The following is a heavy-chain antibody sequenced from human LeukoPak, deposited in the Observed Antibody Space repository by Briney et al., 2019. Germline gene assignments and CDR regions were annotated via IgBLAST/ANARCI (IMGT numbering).Heavy chain of an antibody. CDR2: ISTYNGDT. Sequence: ASVKVSCETSGYTFSSYGINWVRQAPGQGLEWMGWISTYNGDTHYGQKVQGRVTMTTDTSTNTAYMELRSLTSDDTAVYYCVRGILSDDTLTGPWGQGTLVTVSS. CDR3: VRGILSDDTLTGP. D-gene: IGHD3-9*01. J-gene: IGHJ5*02. CDR1: GYTFSSYG. V-gene: IGHV1-18*01.